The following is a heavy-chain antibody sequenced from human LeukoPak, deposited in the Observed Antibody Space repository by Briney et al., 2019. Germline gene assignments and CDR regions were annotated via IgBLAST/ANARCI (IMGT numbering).Heavy chain of an antibody. D-gene: IGHD6-13*01. J-gene: IGHJ4*02. CDR2: IKSKTDGGTT. CDR1: GFTFSNAW. V-gene: IGHV3-15*01. CDR3: ARGQYSSSWTERFDY. Sequence: GGSLRLSCAASGFTFSNAWMSWVRQAPGKGLEWVGRIKSKTDGGTTDYAAPVKGRFTISRDDSKNTLYLQMNSLRAEDTAVYYCARGQYSSSWTERFDYWGQGTLVTVSS.